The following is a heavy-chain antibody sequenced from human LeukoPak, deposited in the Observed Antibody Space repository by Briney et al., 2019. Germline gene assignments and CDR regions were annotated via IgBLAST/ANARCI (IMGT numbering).Heavy chain of an antibody. V-gene: IGHV1-46*01. CDR1: GYTFTSYY. CDR2: INPSGGST. CDR3: ARDDWSGQNWFDP. J-gene: IGHJ5*02. Sequence: ASVKVSCKASGYTFTSYYMHWVRQAPGQGLEWMGIINPSGGSTSYAQKFQGRVTMTRDTSTSTVYMELSSLRPEDTAAYYCARDDWSGQNWFDPWGQGTLVTVSS. D-gene: IGHD3-3*01.